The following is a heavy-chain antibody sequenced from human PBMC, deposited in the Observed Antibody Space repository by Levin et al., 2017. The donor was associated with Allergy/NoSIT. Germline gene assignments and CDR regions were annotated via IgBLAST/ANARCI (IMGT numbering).Heavy chain of an antibody. V-gene: IGHV1-2*02. CDR1: GYSFTGYY. CDR3: ARVGSVYASGSASYF. CDR2: INPNSGGA. Sequence: GESLKISCKASGYSFTGYYMHWVRQAPGQGLEWMGWINPNSGGANYAQKFQGRVTMTRDTSISTAYMEVSRLRSDDTAVYYCARVGSVYASGSASYFWGQGTLVTVSS. J-gene: IGHJ4*02. D-gene: IGHD3-10*01.